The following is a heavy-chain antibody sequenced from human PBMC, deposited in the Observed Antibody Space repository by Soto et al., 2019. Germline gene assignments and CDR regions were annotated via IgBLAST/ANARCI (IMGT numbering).Heavy chain of an antibody. CDR1: GDSVSSNSAA. V-gene: IGHV6-1*01. CDR2: TYYRSKWYN. J-gene: IGHJ6*02. CDR3: ARGGKLGTTGTTQGYYYGMDV. Sequence: SQTLSLTCAISGDSVSSNSAAWNWIRQSPSRGLEWLGRTYYRSKWYNDYAVSVKSRITINPDTSKNQFSLQLNSVTPEDTAVYYCARGGKLGTTGTTQGYYYGMDVWGQGTTVTVSS. D-gene: IGHD1-1*01.